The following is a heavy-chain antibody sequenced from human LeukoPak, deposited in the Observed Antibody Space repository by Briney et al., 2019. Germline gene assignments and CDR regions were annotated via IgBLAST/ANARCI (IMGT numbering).Heavy chain of an antibody. D-gene: IGHD6-6*01. CDR2: IYTTGIT. Sequence: SETLSLTCAVPGDSISSGTEYWSWIRQPAGQGLEWIGRIYTTGITNYNPSLKSRVTISVDTSKNQFSLNLTSVTAADTAVYYCAREFLASRRNWVDPWGQGILVTVSS. CDR1: GDSISSGTEY. V-gene: IGHV4-61*02. CDR3: AREFLASRRNWVDP. J-gene: IGHJ5*02.